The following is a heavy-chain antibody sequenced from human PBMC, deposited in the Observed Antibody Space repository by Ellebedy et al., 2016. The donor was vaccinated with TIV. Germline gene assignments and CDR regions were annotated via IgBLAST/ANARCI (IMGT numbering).Heavy chain of an antibody. J-gene: IGHJ4*02. CDR1: GFTFSDYS. V-gene: IGHV3-7*04. CDR2: IKEDGNQK. Sequence: GESLKISCVASGFTFSDYSMTWVRQAPGKGLEWVAYIKEDGNQKFYADSVKGRFTISRDSAKNSLFLQMNSLRAEDTAVYYCGRPGRFCSGGACYQSARFDYWGQGTLVTVSS. D-gene: IGHD2-15*01. CDR3: GRPGRFCSGGACYQSARFDY.